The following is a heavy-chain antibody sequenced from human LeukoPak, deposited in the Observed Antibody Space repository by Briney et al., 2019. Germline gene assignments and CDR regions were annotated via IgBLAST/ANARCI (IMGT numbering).Heavy chain of an antibody. D-gene: IGHD3-10*01. CDR3: AKALIWGSIEGSESDY. J-gene: IGHJ4*02. CDR2: IYYSGST. Sequence: SETLSLTCTVSGGSISNKYWSWIRQPPGKGLEWIGYIYYSGSTNYNPSLKSRVTILVDTSKNQFSLKLSSVTAADTVVYYCAKALIWGSIEGSESDYWGQGTLVTVSS. CDR1: GGSISNKY. V-gene: IGHV4-59*01.